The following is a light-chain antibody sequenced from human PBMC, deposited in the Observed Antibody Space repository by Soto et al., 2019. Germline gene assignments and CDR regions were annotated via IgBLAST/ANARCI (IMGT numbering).Light chain of an antibody. V-gene: IGLV2-14*03. CDR1: SSDVGGYNY. CDR2: DVS. CDR3: SSYRASSTTHYV. J-gene: IGLJ1*01. Sequence: QSVLTHPASLSGSPGQSITISCTGTSSDVGGYNYVSWYQQHPGKAPKLMIYDVSNRPSGVSNRFSGSKSGNTASLTISGLQAEDEADYYCSSYRASSTTHYVFGTGTKVTVL.